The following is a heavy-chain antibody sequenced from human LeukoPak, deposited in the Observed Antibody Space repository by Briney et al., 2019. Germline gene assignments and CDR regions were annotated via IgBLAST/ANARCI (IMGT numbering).Heavy chain of an antibody. CDR3: ASPGIVGATNWFDP. V-gene: IGHV4-59*01. CDR1: GGSISSYY. J-gene: IGHJ5*02. Sequence: SETLSLTCTVSGGSISSYYWSWIRQPPGKGLEWIGYIYYSGSTNYNPSLKSRVTISVDTSKNQFSLKLSSVTAADTAVYYCASPGIVGATNWFDPWGQGTLVTVSS. CDR2: IYYSGST. D-gene: IGHD1-26*01.